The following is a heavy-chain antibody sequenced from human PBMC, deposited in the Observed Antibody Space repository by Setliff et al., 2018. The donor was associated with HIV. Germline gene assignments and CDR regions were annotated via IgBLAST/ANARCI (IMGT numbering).Heavy chain of an antibody. J-gene: IGHJ5*02. V-gene: IGHV4-31*03. Sequence: PSETLSLPCTVSNGSISSGNHYWSWIRQHPGNGLEWIGYIFYRGSTYYNPSLKSRVSLSIDTSKNYFSLKLTSVTAAATAMYFCARAGHYDFLGGFSAQPLDPWGRGILVTVSS. CDR1: NGSISSGNHY. CDR2: IFYRGST. CDR3: ARAGHYDFLGGFSAQPLDP. D-gene: IGHD3-3*01.